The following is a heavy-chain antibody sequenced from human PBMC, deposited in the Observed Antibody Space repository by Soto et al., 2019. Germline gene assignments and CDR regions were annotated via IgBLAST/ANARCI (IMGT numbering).Heavy chain of an antibody. CDR1: GFTFSIYA. Sequence: VQLLQSGGGLVQPGGSLRLSCEASGFTFSIYAMTWVRQAPGEGPEWVSTHGGGDNIFYADAVRGRFTISRDDSKNTLYLQMDNLRVEDTAIYFGAKDSGCLNRIYDAFDIWGQGTVVTVSS. CDR2: HGGGDNI. D-gene: IGHD3-9*01. J-gene: IGHJ3*02. CDR3: AKDSGCLNRIYDAFDI. V-gene: IGHV3-23*01.